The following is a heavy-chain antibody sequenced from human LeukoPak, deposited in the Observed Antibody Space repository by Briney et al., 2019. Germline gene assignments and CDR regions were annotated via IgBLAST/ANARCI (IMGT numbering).Heavy chain of an antibody. D-gene: IGHD6-19*01. CDR1: GYTFTGYY. J-gene: IGHJ4*01. CDR2: INPNSGGT. Sequence: GASVKVSCKASGYTFTGYYMHWVRQAPGQGLEWMGRINPNSGGTNYAQKFQGRVTMTRDTSISTAHMELSRLRSDDTAVYYCARESPSARIAVGGGVLLYWGQGNLVNGSP. CDR3: ARESPSARIAVGGGVLLY. V-gene: IGHV1-2*06.